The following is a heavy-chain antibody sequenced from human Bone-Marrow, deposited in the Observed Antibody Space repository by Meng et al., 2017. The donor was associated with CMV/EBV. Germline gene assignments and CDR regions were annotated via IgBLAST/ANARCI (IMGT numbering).Heavy chain of an antibody. D-gene: IGHD6-6*01. CDR3: ARKYSSWEGWPYYFDY. V-gene: IGHV4-59*01. CDR1: GGSISSYY. CDR2: IYYSGST. J-gene: IGHJ4*02. Sequence: SETLSLTCTVSGGSISSYYWSWIRQPPGKGLEWIGYIYYSGSTNYNPSLKSRVTISVDTSKNQFSLKLSSVTAADTAVYYCARKYSSWEGWPYYFDYWGQGTLVTVSS.